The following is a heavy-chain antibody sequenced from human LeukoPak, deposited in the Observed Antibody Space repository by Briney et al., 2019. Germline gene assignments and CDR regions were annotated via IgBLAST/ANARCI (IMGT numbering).Heavy chain of an antibody. CDR2: INPKSGGT. V-gene: IGHV1-2*02. D-gene: IGHD3-16*01. CDR1: GYTFTDYY. J-gene: IGHJ5*02. Sequence: ASVKVSCKASGYTFTDYYLHGVRQAPGQGFEGMGWINPKSGGTNYAQKFQGRMTMTRDRSINTGSMELNWLNPDDTAVYCGARAYEYGWFDPWGQGPLVTVSS. CDR3: ARAYEYGWFDP.